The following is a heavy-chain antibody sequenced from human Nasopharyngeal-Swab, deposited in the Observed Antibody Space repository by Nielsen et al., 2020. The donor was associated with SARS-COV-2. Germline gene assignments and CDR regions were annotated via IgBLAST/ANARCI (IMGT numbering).Heavy chain of an antibody. CDR1: GDSISSYY. Sequence: SETLSLTCTVSGDSISSYYWSWIRQPPGKGLEWIGYIYYSGSTNYNPSLKSRVTISVDTSKNQFSLKLSSVTAADTAVYYCARDSGYDLLDAFDIWGQGTMVTVSS. J-gene: IGHJ3*02. V-gene: IGHV4-59*01. CDR3: ARDSGYDLLDAFDI. D-gene: IGHD5-12*01. CDR2: IYYSGST.